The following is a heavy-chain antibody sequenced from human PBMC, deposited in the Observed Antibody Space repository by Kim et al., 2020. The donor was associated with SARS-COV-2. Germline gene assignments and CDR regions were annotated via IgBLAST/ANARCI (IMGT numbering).Heavy chain of an antibody. Sequence: ASVKVSCKASGYIFTDYYMHWVRQAPGQGLKWMGWINPNSGGTNYAQKFQGRVTMTRDTSISTAYMELSRLRSDDTAVYYCARVFSLFSSGWSNFDYWGQGTLVTVSS. CDR3: ARVFSLFSSGWSNFDY. V-gene: IGHV1-2*02. CDR2: INPNSGGT. CDR1: GYIFTDYY. J-gene: IGHJ4*02. D-gene: IGHD6-19*01.